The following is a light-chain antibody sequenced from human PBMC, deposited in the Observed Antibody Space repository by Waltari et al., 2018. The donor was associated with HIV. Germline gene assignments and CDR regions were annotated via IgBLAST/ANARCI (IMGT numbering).Light chain of an antibody. Sequence: LVLTQSPSASASLGASVQLTCTLSSGHSSYAIAWHQQQPEKGPRYLMKLNSDGSHSKGDGIPDRFSGSSSGAQRYLTISSLQSEDEADYYCQTWGTGIQLFGGGTKLTVL. CDR1: SGHSSYA. CDR3: QTWGTGIQL. CDR2: LNSDGSH. J-gene: IGLJ2*01. V-gene: IGLV4-69*01.